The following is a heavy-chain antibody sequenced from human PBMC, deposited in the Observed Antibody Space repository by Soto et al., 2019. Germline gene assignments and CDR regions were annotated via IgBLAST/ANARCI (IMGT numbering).Heavy chain of an antibody. D-gene: IGHD3-3*01. CDR3: SRTIKDDYDFVIGRTPHPSSGLYV. J-gene: IGHJ6*02. V-gene: IGHV3-20*03. Sequence: PGGPPRLPVAASGLTFSDYGVTWFPQAPGKGLWWASGFDWKGGSTGYADSVKGRFTTSRDNAKYSVYLQMNPLGAEDAALYYCSRTIKDDYDFVIGRTPHPSSGLYVCGQGTSVTVSS. CDR2: FDWKGGST. CDR1: GLTFSDYG.